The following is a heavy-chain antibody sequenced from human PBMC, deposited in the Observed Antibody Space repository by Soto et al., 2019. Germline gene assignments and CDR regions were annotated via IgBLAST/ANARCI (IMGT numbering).Heavy chain of an antibody. J-gene: IGHJ5*02. V-gene: IGHV3-33*01. CDR2: IWYDGSNK. CDR3: ARDLRAAERAESWFDP. CDR1: GFTFSSYG. D-gene: IGHD6-13*01. Sequence: QVQLVESGGGVVQPGRSLRLSCAASGFTFSSYGMHWVRQAPGKGLEWVAVIWYDGSNKYYADSVKGRFTISRDNSKNTLYLQMNSLRAEDTAVYYCARDLRAAERAESWFDPWGQGTLVTVSS.